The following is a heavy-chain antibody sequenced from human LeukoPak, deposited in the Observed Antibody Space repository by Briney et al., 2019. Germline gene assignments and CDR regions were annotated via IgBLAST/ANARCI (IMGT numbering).Heavy chain of an antibody. CDR3: VRGGIDYEYSGAS. Sequence: GGSLRLSCAASGFTFSSYWMHWIRQAPGKGLVCVSRISNDGRSTIYADSVKGRFTISRDNGKNTVFLQMNSLRVEDTAVYYCVRGGIDYEYSGASWGQGTLVTVSS. D-gene: IGHD3-16*01. V-gene: IGHV3-74*01. J-gene: IGHJ5*02. CDR2: ISNDGRST. CDR1: GFTFSSYW.